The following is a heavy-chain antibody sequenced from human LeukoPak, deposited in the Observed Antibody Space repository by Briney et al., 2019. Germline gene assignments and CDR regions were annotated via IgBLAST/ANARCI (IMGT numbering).Heavy chain of an antibody. CDR1: GYTFTGYY. D-gene: IGHD1-7*01. CDR2: INPNNGET. Sequence: GASVKVSCKASGYTFTGYYVHWVGQAPGQGLEWMGWINPNNGETNYAQKFQGRVAMTRDTSIDTAYIELSRLKSDDTAVYYCARDPFSNWKYDKMDGWGQGTAVTVSS. J-gene: IGHJ6*02. V-gene: IGHV1-2*02. CDR3: ARDPFSNWKYDKMDG.